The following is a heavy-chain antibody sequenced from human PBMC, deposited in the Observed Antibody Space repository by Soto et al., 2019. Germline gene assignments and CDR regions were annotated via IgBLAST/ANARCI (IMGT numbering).Heavy chain of an antibody. D-gene: IGHD1-1*01. J-gene: IGHJ5*02. V-gene: IGHV4-39*01. CDR1: GGSISSSSYY. CDR2: IYYSGST. CDR3: ASIFPVDWYENGWFDP. Sequence: PSETLSLTCTVSGGSISSSSYYWGWIRQPPGKGLEWIGSIYYSGSTYYNPSLKSRVTISVDTSKNQFSLKLSSVTAADTAVYYCASIFPVDWYENGWFDPWGQGTLVTVSS.